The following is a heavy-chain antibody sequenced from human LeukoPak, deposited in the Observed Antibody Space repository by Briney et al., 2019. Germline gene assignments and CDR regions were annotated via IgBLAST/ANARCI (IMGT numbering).Heavy chain of an antibody. CDR2: FSSGGSA. V-gene: IGHV4-39*07. Sequence: SETLSLTCIVPGGSISSSSHYWAWIRQSPGKGLEWIGTFSSGGSAYYNPSLTSRVSISKDTSDNQFSLRLYSVTAADTAVYYCARKQTGTMYDVWGQGTQVTVSS. CDR3: ARKQTGTMYDV. D-gene: IGHD1-7*01. J-gene: IGHJ4*02. CDR1: GGSISSSSHY.